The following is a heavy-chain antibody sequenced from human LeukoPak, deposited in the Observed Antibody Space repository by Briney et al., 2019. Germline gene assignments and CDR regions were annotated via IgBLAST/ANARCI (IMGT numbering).Heavy chain of an antibody. CDR3: ARVAPGNGYSDY. V-gene: IGHV3-21*01. CDR1: GFTFSIYG. Sequence: GGSLRLSCAASGFTFSIYGMNWVRQAPGKGLEWVSSITSTSTYIYYADSVKGRFTVSRDNARNSLYLQINSLRAEDTAVYYCARVAPGNGYSDYWGQGTLVTVSS. D-gene: IGHD6-13*01. CDR2: ITSTSTYI. J-gene: IGHJ4*02.